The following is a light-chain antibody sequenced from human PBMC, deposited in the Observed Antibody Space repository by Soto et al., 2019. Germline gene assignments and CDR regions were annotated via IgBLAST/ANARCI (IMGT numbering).Light chain of an antibody. CDR3: QQYGSSPWT. Sequence: ENVFTQSPGPLSLSPGEKATLSCRASQSVSSSYLAWYQQKPGQAPRLLIYGASSRATGIPDRFSGSGSGTDFTLTISRLEPEDFAVYYCQQYGSSPWTFGQGTKVDIK. V-gene: IGKV3-20*01. CDR1: QSVSSSY. J-gene: IGKJ1*01. CDR2: GAS.